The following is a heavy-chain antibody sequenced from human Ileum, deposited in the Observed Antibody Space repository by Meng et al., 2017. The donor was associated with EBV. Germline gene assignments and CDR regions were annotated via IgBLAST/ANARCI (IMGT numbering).Heavy chain of an antibody. Sequence: VQWVESGGGLVQPWGSLVLSCAAAGFTLSSYAMSWVRQAPGKGLEWVSASSGSGGSTYYADSVKGRFTISRDNSKNTLYLQMNSLRAEDTAVYYCAKEHSDYDYFDDWGQGTLVTVSS. CDR2: SSGSGGST. J-gene: IGHJ4*02. D-gene: IGHD5-12*01. V-gene: IGHV3-23*04. CDR3: AKEHSDYDYFDD. CDR1: GFTLSSYA.